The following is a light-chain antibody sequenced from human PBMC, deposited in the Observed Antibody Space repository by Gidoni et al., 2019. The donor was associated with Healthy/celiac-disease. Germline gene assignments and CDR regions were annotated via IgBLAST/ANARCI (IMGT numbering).Light chain of an antibody. CDR1: QSVSSSY. CDR3: QQYGSSPPYT. Sequence: EILFTQSPGTLPLPPGERATLSCRASQSVSSSYLAWYQQKPGQAPRLLIYGASSRATGIPDRFSGSGSGTDFTLTISRLEPEDFAVYYCQQYGSSPPYTFGQGTKLEIK. J-gene: IGKJ2*01. CDR2: GAS. V-gene: IGKV3-20*01.